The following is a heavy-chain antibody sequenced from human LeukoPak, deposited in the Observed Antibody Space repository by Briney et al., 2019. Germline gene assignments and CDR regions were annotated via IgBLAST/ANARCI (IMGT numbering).Heavy chain of an antibody. CDR3: ARGELDTAMVVSYYFDY. V-gene: IGHV3-30-3*01. CDR1: GFAFSSYA. CDR2: ISYDGRIK. Sequence: PGRSLRLSCAASGFAFSSYAIPWVRQAPGKGLEWVSFISYDGRIKYYADSVKGRFTISRDNAKNSLYLQMNSLRAEDTAVYYCARGELDTAMVVSYYFDYWGQGTLVTVSS. J-gene: IGHJ4*02. D-gene: IGHD5-18*01.